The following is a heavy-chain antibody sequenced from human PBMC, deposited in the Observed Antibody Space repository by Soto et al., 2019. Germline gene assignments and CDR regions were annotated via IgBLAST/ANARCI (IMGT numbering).Heavy chain of an antibody. CDR2: INPNSGGT. CDR3: ARVGGPLCGYYYYLMAF. V-gene: IGHV1-2*02. D-gene: IGHD3-16*01. J-gene: IGHJ6*02. CDR1: GYTFTGYY. Sequence: SVNGYCKAAGYTFTGYYMHWVRQAPGQGLEWMGWINPNSGGTNYAQKFQGRVTMTRDTSISTAYMELSRLRSDDTAVYYCARVGGPLCGYYYYLMAFSGQRTTVIVSS.